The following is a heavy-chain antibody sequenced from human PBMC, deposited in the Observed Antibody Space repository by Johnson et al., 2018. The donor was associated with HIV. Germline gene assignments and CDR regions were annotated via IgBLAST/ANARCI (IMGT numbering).Heavy chain of an antibody. CDR1: GFTFDDYT. J-gene: IGHJ3*01. D-gene: IGHD3-22*01. CDR3: AKGLRRITMIVVA. V-gene: IGHV3-43*01. Sequence: VQLVESGGGLVQPGRSLRLSCAASGFTFDDYTMHWVRQAPGKGLEWVSLISWDGGSTYYADSVKGRFTISRANSKNSLYLQMNSLRTEDTALYYCAKGLRRITMIVVAWGQGTMVTVSS. CDR2: ISWDGGST.